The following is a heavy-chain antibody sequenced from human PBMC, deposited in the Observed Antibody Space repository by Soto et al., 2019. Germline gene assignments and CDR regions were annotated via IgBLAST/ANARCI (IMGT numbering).Heavy chain of an antibody. D-gene: IGHD3-22*01. CDR3: AKAQYYYDSSGFNDAFDI. Sequence: GGSLRLSCAASGFTFSSYAMSWVRQGPGKGLEWVSVISGSDDSTYYADSVKGRFTLSRDNSKNTLYLQMNSLRAEDTAVYYCAKAQYYYDSSGFNDAFDIWRQGTMVTVSS. CDR1: GFTFSSYA. CDR2: ISGSDDST. J-gene: IGHJ3*02. V-gene: IGHV3-23*01.